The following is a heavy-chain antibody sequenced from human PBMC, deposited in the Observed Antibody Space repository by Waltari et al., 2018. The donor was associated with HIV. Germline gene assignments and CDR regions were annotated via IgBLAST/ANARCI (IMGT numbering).Heavy chain of an antibody. Sequence: HLQLRESGPGLVRPSETLSLTCTVSGASIRSGNNYWAWNRQPPGKGLEWIASISLGGGSYYKTSLRSRVTTSVLTSRNQFSLNRTSVTAADTGVYYCARAGIVTAILFDLWGQGSRVTVSS. CDR3: ARAGIVTAILFDL. J-gene: IGHJ5*02. D-gene: IGHD2-21*02. CDR2: ISLGGGS. V-gene: IGHV4-39*07. CDR1: GASIRSGNNY.